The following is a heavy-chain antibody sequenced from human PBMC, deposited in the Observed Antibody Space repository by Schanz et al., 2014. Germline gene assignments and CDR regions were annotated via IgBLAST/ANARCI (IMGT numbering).Heavy chain of an antibody. CDR2: ISFDGRNT. Sequence: QVQLVESGGGVVQPGRSLRLSCAASGITLSGYGLHWVRQAPGKGLEWVGFISFDGRNTGYAHSVKGRFTISRDNSKNTLYLQMDSLRAEDTAVYYCAKDHAGSDILTALGNWGQGTLVTVSS. D-gene: IGHD3-9*01. CDR1: GITLSGYG. V-gene: IGHV3-30*18. J-gene: IGHJ4*02. CDR3: AKDHAGSDILTALGN.